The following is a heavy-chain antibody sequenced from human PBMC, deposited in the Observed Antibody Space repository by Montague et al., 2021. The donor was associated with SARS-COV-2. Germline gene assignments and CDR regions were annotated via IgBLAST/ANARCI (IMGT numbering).Heavy chain of an antibody. V-gene: IGHV6-1*01. CDR2: TYYRSKWHN. CDR1: GDSVSSNSAA. CDR3: ARSVGASSSSWPLPPHFDY. J-gene: IGHJ4*02. Sequence: CAISGDSVSSNSAAWNWIRQSPSRGLEWLGRTYYRSKWHNDYALSVKSRITINPDTSKNQFSLQLNSVTPEDTAVYYCARSVGASSSSWPLPPHFDYWGQGTLVTVSS. D-gene: IGHD6-13*01.